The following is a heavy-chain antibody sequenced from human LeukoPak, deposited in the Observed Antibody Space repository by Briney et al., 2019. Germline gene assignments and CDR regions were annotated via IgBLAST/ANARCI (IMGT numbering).Heavy chain of an antibody. D-gene: IGHD3-10*01. J-gene: IGHJ3*02. CDR3: ARHRFRGDRCAFDI. CDR1: GGSISSDY. V-gene: IGHV4-59*08. Sequence: SETESLTCTVSGGSISSDYWSWIRQPPEKGLEWIGYIYYSGSTNYNPSLESRVTISVDTSKNQFSLKLSSVTATDTAVYYCARHRFRGDRCAFDIWGQGTVVTVST. CDR2: IYYSGST.